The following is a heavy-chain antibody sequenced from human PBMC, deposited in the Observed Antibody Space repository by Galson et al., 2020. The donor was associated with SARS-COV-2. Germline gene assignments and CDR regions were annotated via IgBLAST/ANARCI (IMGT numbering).Heavy chain of an antibody. CDR1: GFTFSSYS. J-gene: IGHJ5*02. D-gene: IGHD2-15*01. CDR2: ISSSSYI. V-gene: IGHV3-21*01. Sequence: GESLKISCAASGFTFSSYSMNWVRQAPGKGLEWVSSISSSSYIYYADSVKGRFTISRDNAKNSLYLQMNSLRAEDTAVYYCARGPPPAYCSGGSCYSSRFDPWGQGTLVTVSS. CDR3: ARGPPPAYCSGGSCYSSRFDP.